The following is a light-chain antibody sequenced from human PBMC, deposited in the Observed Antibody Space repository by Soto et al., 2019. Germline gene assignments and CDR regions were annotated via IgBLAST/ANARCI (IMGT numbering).Light chain of an antibody. CDR2: DVS. CDR3: SSYTSSSVGV. CDR1: SSDVGGYNY. V-gene: IGLV2-14*01. Sequence: QSALTQPASVSGSPGQSITISCTGTSSDVGGYNYVSWYQQHPGKAPKLMIYDVSNRPSGVSNRSSGSKSGNTASLTISGLQAEDEADYYCSSYTSSSVGVFGTGTKVTVL. J-gene: IGLJ1*01.